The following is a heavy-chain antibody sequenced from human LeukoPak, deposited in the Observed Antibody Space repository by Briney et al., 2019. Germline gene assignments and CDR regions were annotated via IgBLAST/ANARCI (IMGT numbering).Heavy chain of an antibody. Sequence: GASVKVSCKASGYTFTSYGISWVRQAPGQGLEWMAWISAYNGNTNYAQKLQGRVTMTTDTSTSTAYMELRSLRSDDTAVYYCARGSGAVAGLQGDAFDIWGQGTMVTVSS. CDR3: ARGSGAVAGLQGDAFDI. J-gene: IGHJ3*02. CDR2: ISAYNGNT. D-gene: IGHD6-19*01. V-gene: IGHV1-18*01. CDR1: GYTFTSYG.